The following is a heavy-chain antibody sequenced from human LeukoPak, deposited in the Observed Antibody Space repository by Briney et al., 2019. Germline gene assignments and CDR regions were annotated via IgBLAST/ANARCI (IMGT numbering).Heavy chain of an antibody. Sequence: GRSLRLSCAASGFTFSSYATHWVRQAPGKGLAWVAVISYDGSNKYYADSVKGRFTISRGNSKNTLYLQMNSLRAEDTAVYYCARDHCSSTSCYYYFDYWGQGTLVTVSS. D-gene: IGHD2-2*01. V-gene: IGHV3-30-3*01. CDR3: ARDHCSSTSCYYYFDY. CDR1: GFTFSSYA. CDR2: ISYDGSNK. J-gene: IGHJ4*02.